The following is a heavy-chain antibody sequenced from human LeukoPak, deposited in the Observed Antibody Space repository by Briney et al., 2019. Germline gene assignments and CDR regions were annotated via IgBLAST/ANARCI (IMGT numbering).Heavy chain of an antibody. CDR2: IIPIFGTA. J-gene: IGHJ3*02. V-gene: IGHV1-69*01. D-gene: IGHD2-15*01. CDR1: GGTFSSYA. CDR3: AINSVGYCSGGSCYMFAFDI. Sequence: SVKVSCKASGGTFSSYAISWVRQAPGQGLEWMGGIIPIFGTANYAQKFQGRVTITADESTSTAYMELSSLRSEDTAVYYCAINSVGYCSGGSCYMFAFDISGQGTMVTVSS.